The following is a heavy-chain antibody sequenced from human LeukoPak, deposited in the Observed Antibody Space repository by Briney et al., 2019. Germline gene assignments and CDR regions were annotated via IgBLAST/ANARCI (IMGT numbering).Heavy chain of an antibody. V-gene: IGHV1-69*05. CDR3: ASSTYYDFWSRNDAFDI. CDR2: IIPIFGTA. J-gene: IGHJ3*02. Sequence: SVKVSCKASGGTFSSYAISWVRQAPGQGLEWMGGIIPIFGTANYAQKFQGRVTITTDESTSTAYMELSSLRSEDMAVYYCASSTYYDFWSRNDAFDIWGQGTMVTVSS. D-gene: IGHD3-3*01. CDR1: GGTFSSYA.